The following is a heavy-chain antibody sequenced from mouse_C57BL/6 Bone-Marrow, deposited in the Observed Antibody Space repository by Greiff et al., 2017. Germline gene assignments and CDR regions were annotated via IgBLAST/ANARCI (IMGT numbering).Heavy chain of an antibody. CDR1: GYAFSSSW. V-gene: IGHV1-82*01. CDR3: ARGLITSVRATYYYALDY. CDR2: IYPGDGDT. Sequence: QVQLQQSGPELVKPGASVKISCKASGYAFSSSWMNWVKQRPGKGLEWIGRIYPGDGDTNYNGKFKGKATLTADKSSSTAYMQLSSLTSEDSAVNFCARGLITSVRATYYYALDYWGQGTSVTVSS. J-gene: IGHJ4*01. D-gene: IGHD1-1*01.